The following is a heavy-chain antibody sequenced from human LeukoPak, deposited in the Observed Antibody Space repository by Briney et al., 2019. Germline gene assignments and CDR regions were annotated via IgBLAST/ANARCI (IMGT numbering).Heavy chain of an antibody. J-gene: IGHJ4*02. Sequence: PGGSLRLSCAASGFTFSSYSMNWVRQAPGKGLEWVSSISSSSSYIYYADSVKGRFTISRDNAKNSLYLQMNSLRAEDTAVYYCARASSRLVIARRWYYFDYWGQGTLVTVSS. CDR1: GFTFSSYS. CDR3: ARASSRLVIARRWYYFDY. V-gene: IGHV3-21*01. CDR2: ISSSSSYI. D-gene: IGHD6-25*01.